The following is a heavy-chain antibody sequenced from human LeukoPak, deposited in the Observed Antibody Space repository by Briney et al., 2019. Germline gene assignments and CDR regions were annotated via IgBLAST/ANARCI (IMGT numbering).Heavy chain of an antibody. CDR3: ARADYYDSSGYSYPGIFDY. CDR1: RFTFSSYW. V-gene: IGHV3-7*03. J-gene: IGHJ4*01. D-gene: IGHD3-22*01. CDR2: IKQDGSEK. Sequence: GGSQRLSCAASRFTFSSYWMSWVRQAPGKGLEWVANIKQDGSEKYYVDSVKGRFTISRDNVKNSLYLQMNSLRAEDTAVYYCARADYYDSSGYSYPGIFDYWGQGTLVTVSS.